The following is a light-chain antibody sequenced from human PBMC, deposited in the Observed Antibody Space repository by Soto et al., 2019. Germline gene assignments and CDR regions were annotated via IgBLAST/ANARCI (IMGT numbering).Light chain of an antibody. Sequence: EIVMTQSPATLSLSPGERATLSCTASQSVSSNLAWYQQKPGQAPSLLIYGASTRASGIPARFSGSGSGTDFTLTISSLQSEEFAVYYCQQYNNWPRTFGQGTKVEIK. CDR2: GAS. V-gene: IGKV3-15*01. CDR3: QQYNNWPRT. J-gene: IGKJ1*01. CDR1: QSVSSN.